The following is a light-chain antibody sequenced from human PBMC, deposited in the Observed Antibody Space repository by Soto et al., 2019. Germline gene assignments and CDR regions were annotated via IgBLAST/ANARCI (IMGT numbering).Light chain of an antibody. CDR1: RTNIGSST. Sequence: QAVLTQPPSTSGTPGQRVTISCSGSRTNIGSSTVNWYQQLPGTAPKLLIHSNNQRPSGVPDRFSGSKSGTSASLAISGLQSEDEADYYCAAWDDSLKGWMFGGGTKLTVL. V-gene: IGLV1-44*01. CDR3: AAWDDSLKGWM. CDR2: SNN. J-gene: IGLJ3*02.